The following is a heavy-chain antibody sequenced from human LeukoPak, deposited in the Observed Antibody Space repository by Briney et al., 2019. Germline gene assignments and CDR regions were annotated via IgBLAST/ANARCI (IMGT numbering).Heavy chain of an antibody. Sequence: SVKVSCKASGGTFTSYAISWVRQAPGQGLEWMGGIIPIFGTANYAQKFQGRVTITADESTSTAYMELSSLRSEDTAVYYCARMDTAMVSDYYYYYGMDVWGKGTTVTVSS. CDR2: IIPIFGTA. D-gene: IGHD5-18*01. J-gene: IGHJ6*04. CDR1: GGTFTSYA. CDR3: ARMDTAMVSDYYYYYGMDV. V-gene: IGHV1-69*13.